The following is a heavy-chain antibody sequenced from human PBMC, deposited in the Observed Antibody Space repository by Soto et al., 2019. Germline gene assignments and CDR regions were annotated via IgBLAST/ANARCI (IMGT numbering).Heavy chain of an antibody. Sequence: QVQLQQWGAGPLRPLETLSLTCGVSGGSFSGYYWAWIRQSPGKGLEWIGEINDRGSINYNPSLKSRVSISVDTSKNQYSLNLRSVTAADTAVYYCARESHDILTGPPWVWYFDLWGRGTLATVSS. V-gene: IGHV4-34*01. CDR2: INDRGSI. CDR1: GGSFSGYY. CDR3: ARESHDILTGPPWVWYFDL. J-gene: IGHJ2*01. D-gene: IGHD3-9*01.